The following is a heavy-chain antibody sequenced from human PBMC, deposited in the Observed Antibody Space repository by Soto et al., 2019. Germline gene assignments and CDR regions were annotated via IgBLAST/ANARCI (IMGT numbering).Heavy chain of an antibody. CDR2: IIPIFGTA. V-gene: IGHV1-69*13. CDR1: GGTFGSYA. J-gene: IGHJ6*02. CDR3: ARDRYSSSPTNYYYYYGMDV. Sequence: SVKVSWKASGGTFGSYAMSWVRQAPGQGLEWMGGIIPIFGTANYAQKFQGRVTITADESTSTAYMELSSLRSEDTAVYYCARDRYSSSPTNYYYYYGMDVWGQGTTVTVSS. D-gene: IGHD6-6*01.